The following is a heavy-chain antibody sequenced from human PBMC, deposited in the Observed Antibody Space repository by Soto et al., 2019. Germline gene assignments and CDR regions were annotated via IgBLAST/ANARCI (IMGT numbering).Heavy chain of an antibody. V-gene: IGHV1-69*13. J-gene: IGHJ4*02. D-gene: IGHD3-9*01. CDR1: GGTFSSYA. CDR3: ARGHGLRYFDWLLDY. Sequence: ASVKVSCKAFGGTFSSYAISWVRQAPGQGLEWMGGIIPIFGTANYAQKFQGRVTITADESTSTAYMELSSLRSEDTAVYYCARGHGLRYFDWLLDYWGQGTLVTVSS. CDR2: IIPIFGTA.